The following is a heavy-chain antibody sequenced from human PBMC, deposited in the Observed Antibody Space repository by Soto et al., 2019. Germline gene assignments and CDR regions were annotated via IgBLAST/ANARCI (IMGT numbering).Heavy chain of an antibody. Sequence: SETLSLTCTVSGGSISSYYWSWIRQPPGKGLEWIGYIYYSGSTNYNPSLKSRVTISVDTSKNQFSLKLSSVTAADTAVYYCARDGAYDSSGYYYGGLDYWGQGTLVTVS. J-gene: IGHJ4*02. CDR3: ARDGAYDSSGYYYGGLDY. D-gene: IGHD3-22*01. CDR2: IYYSGST. V-gene: IGHV4-59*01. CDR1: GGSISSYY.